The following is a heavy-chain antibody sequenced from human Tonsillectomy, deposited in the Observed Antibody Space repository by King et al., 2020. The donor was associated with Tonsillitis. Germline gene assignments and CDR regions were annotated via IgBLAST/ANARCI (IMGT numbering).Heavy chain of an antibody. CDR2: ISSSSNYI. CDR1: GFTFSDYS. J-gene: IGHJ6*02. Sequence: VQLVESGGGLVKPGGSLRLSCATSGFTFSDYSMNWVRQAPGKGLEWVSSISSSSNYIYYADSVKGRFTISRDNAKNSLYLQMNNLRAEDTAVYYCARAVTIFGPYYYYGMDVWGQGTTVTVSS. D-gene: IGHD3-3*01. V-gene: IGHV3-21*01. CDR3: ARAVTIFGPYYYYGMDV.